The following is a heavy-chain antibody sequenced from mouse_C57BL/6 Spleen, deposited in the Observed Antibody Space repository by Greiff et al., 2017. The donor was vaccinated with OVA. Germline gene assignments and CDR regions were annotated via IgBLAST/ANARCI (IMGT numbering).Heavy chain of an antibody. CDR2: IDPSDSET. Sequence: QVHVKQSGAELVRPGSSVKLSCKASGYTFTSYWMHWVKQRPIQGLEWIGNIDPSDSETHYNQKFKDKATFTVDKSSSTAYMQISSLTSEDSAVYYCARGGYYGSSWYFDVWGTGTTVTVSS. V-gene: IGHV1-52*01. D-gene: IGHD1-1*01. CDR1: GYTFTSYW. CDR3: ARGGYYGSSWYFDV. J-gene: IGHJ1*03.